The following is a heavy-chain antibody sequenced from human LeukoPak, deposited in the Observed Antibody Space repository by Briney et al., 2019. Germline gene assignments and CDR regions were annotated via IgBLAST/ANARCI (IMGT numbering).Heavy chain of an antibody. CDR1: GGSISSSSSY. D-gene: IGHD6-13*01. V-gene: IGHV4-39*07. CDR3: ARMAGYSYKLDY. J-gene: IGHJ4*02. Sequence: PSETLSPTCTVSGGSISSSSSYWGWIRQPPGKGLEWIGSIYYSGSTNYNPSLKSRVTISVDTSKNQFSLKLSSVTAADTAVYYCARMAGYSYKLDYWGQGTLVTVSS. CDR2: IYYSGST.